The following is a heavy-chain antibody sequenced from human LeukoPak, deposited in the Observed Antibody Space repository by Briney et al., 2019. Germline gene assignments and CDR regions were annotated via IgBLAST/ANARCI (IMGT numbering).Heavy chain of an antibody. CDR1: GGTFSSYA. CDR2: IIPILGIA. CDR3: ARDSQGDYDFWSGLFNNWFDP. Sequence: SVKVSCKASGGTFSSYAVSWVRQAPGQGLEWMGRIIPILGIANYAQKFQGRVTITADKSTSTAYMELSSLRSEDTAVYYCARDSQGDYDFWSGLFNNWFDPWGQGTLVTVSS. V-gene: IGHV1-69*04. D-gene: IGHD3-3*01. J-gene: IGHJ5*02.